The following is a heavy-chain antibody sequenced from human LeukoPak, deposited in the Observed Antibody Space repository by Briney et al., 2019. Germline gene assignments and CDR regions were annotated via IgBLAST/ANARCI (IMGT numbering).Heavy chain of an antibody. D-gene: IGHD3-9*01. CDR1: GFTFSSYA. CDR2: ISGSGGST. Sequence: GGSLRLSCAASGFTFSSYAMSWVRQAPGKGPEWVSAISGSGGSTYYADSVKGRLTISKDNSKNTLFLQINSLRAEDTAVYYCAKDAAKEYDILTGYLGYYFDYWGQGTLVTVSS. J-gene: IGHJ4*02. CDR3: AKDAAKEYDILTGYLGYYFDY. V-gene: IGHV3-23*01.